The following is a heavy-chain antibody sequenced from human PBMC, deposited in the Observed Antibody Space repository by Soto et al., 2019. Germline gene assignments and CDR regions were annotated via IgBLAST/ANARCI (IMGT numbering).Heavy chain of an antibody. CDR3: AKPSGYCSSTSCSNP. V-gene: IGHV3-23*01. Sequence: QRLSCAASGFTFSSYAMSWVRQAPGKGLEWVSAISGSGGSTYYADSVKGRFTISRDNSKNTLYLQMNSLRAEDTAVYYCAKPSGYCSSTSCSNPWGQGTLVTVSS. D-gene: IGHD2-2*01. CDR2: ISGSGGST. CDR1: GFTFSSYA. J-gene: IGHJ5*02.